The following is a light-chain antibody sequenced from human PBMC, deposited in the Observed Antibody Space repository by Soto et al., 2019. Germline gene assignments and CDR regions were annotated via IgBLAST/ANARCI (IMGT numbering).Light chain of an antibody. V-gene: IGLV1-51*01. J-gene: IGLJ2*01. CDR2: DNN. CDR3: GTWDSSLSAVV. CDR1: SSNIGSNY. Sequence: QSVLTQPPSVSAAPGQRVTISCSGSSSNIGSNYVSWYQQLPGTAPKFLIYDNNKRPSGIPARFSGSKSGTSATLGITGLQTGDEAEYYCGTWDSSLSAVVFGGGTKLTVL.